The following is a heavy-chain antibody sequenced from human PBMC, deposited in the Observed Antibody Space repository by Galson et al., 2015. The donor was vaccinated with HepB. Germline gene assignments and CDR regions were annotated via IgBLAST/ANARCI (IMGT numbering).Heavy chain of an antibody. CDR3: ARGGGGTTDFVY. D-gene: IGHD1-7*01. Sequence: QSGAEVKKPGESLKISCKGSGYTFSDHWIGWVRQVPGKGLEWMGVTNPADSETRFSPSFQGQVTISADKATNSAYLQWTSLKASDTAMYLCARGGGGTTDFVYWGQGTLITVSS. CDR2: TNPADSET. J-gene: IGHJ4*02. CDR1: GYTFSDHW. V-gene: IGHV5-51*01.